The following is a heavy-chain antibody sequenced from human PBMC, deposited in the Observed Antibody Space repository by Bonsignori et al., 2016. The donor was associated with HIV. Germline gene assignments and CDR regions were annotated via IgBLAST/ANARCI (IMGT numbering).Heavy chain of an antibody. Sequence: WIRQPPGKGLEWVSYISSSGSTIYYADSVKGRFTISRDNAKNSLYLQMNSLRAEDTAVYYCARDRGGYCSSTSCYARGQFDYWGQGTLVTVSS. J-gene: IGHJ4*02. CDR3: ARDRGGYCSSTSCYARGQFDY. CDR2: ISSSGSTI. D-gene: IGHD2-2*01. V-gene: IGHV3-48*03.